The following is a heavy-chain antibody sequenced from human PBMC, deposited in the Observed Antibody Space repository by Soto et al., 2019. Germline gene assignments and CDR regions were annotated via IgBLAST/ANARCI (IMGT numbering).Heavy chain of an antibody. CDR3: ARHIGSCRSNSCRIEGIDP. V-gene: IGHV5-51*01. J-gene: IGHJ5*02. Sequence: GESLKISCNASGYSFNTYWIGWVRQMPGKGLEWMGIIYPGDSDTRYSPSFRGQVIISADKSISTAYLQWSSLKASDTAIYYCARHIGSCRSNSCRIEGIDPWGQGTLVTVS. CDR2: IYPGDSDT. D-gene: IGHD2-2*01. CDR1: GYSFNTYW.